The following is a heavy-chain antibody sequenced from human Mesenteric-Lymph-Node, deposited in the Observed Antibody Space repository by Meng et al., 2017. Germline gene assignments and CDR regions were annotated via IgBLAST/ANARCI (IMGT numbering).Heavy chain of an antibody. CDR1: GFTFSSYW. CDR2: IKPDESEK. Sequence: GESLKISCAASGFTFSSYWMSWVRQAPGKGLEWVANIKPDESEKYYVDSVKGRFTVSRDNAKTSLYLQMNNLRAEDTAVYYCAANSYTYNWGQGTMVTVSS. V-gene: IGHV3-7*01. J-gene: IGHJ4*02. D-gene: IGHD3-16*01. CDR3: AANSYTYN.